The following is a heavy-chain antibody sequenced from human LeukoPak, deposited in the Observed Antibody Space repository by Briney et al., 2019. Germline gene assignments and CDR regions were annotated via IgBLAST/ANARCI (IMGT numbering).Heavy chain of an antibody. D-gene: IGHD4-17*01. CDR2: IYCSGST. CDR3: ARGDYGDPLGYYYYGMDV. Sequence: PSETLSLTCTVSGDSISSGGYYWSWIRQHPGKGLEWIGYIYCSGSTYYNPSLKSRVTISVDTSKNQFSLKLSSVTAADTAVYYCARGDYGDPLGYYYYGMDVWGQGTTVTVSS. V-gene: IGHV4-31*03. J-gene: IGHJ6*02. CDR1: GDSISSGGYY.